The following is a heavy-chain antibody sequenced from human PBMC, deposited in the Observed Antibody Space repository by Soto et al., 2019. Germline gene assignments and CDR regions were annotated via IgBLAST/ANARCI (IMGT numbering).Heavy chain of an antibody. J-gene: IGHJ4*02. Sequence: SETLSLTCTVSGGSVSSGSYYWSWTRQPPWKGLEWIGYIYYSGSTNYNPSLTSRVTISVDTSKNQFSLKLISVTAANTAVYYCARAPDSWGEGTLVTVYS. CDR1: GGSVSSGSYY. CDR3: ARAPDS. CDR2: IYYSGST. V-gene: IGHV4-61*01.